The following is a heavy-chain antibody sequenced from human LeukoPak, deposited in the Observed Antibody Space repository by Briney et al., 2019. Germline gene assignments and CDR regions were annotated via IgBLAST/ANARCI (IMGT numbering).Heavy chain of an antibody. CDR2: IRHDESKT. D-gene: IGHD3-16*01. J-gene: IGHJ6*03. CDR1: GLIFSSYG. Sequence: PGGSLRLSCAASGLIFSSYGMHWVRQAPGEWLEWVAYIRHDESKTFYADSVKGRFTISRDNPKKTLYLQMHSLRAEDTALYYCAKPVIPSAYQGTYYMDVWGKGTTVTVSS. CDR3: AKPVIPSAYQGTYYMDV. V-gene: IGHV3-30*02.